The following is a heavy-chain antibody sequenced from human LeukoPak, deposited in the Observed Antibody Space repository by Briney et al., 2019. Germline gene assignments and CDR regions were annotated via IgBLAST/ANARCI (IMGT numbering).Heavy chain of an antibody. D-gene: IGHD6-19*01. CDR3: AKRDSSDWFYFDY. CDR1: GFTFSTYA. J-gene: IGHJ4*02. Sequence: GGSLRLSCAASGFTFSTYAMSWVRQAPGKGLEWVSAISGGGDSTYYADSVKGRFTISRDNSKNTLYLQMNSLRAEDTAIYYCAKRDSSDWFYFDYWGQGTLVTVSS. V-gene: IGHV3-23*01. CDR2: ISGGGDST.